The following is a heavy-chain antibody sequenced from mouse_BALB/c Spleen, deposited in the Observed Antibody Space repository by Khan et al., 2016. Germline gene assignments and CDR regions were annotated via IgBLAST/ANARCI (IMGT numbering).Heavy chain of an antibody. V-gene: IGHV3-2*02. CDR1: GYSITSDYA. CDR2: ISYSGSP. J-gene: IGHJ1*01. CDR3: ARAPPRWYFDV. Sequence: QLEESGPGLVKPSQSLSLTCTVTGYSITSDYAWNWIRQFPGNKLEWMGYISYSGSPSYNQPLKSRISITRDTSKNQFFLQLTSVTTEDTATYYCARAPPRWYFDVWGAVTTVTVSS.